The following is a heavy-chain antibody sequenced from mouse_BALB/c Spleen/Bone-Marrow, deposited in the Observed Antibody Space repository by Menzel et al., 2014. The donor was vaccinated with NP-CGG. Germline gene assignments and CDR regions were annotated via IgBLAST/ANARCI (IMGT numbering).Heavy chain of an antibody. V-gene: IGHV1-5*01. D-gene: IGHD2-1*01. CDR1: GYSSTSYW. Sequence: EVQLQQSGTVLARPGASVKMSCKASGYSSTSYWMHWVKQRPGQGLEWIGAIYPGNSDTRYNQKFKGKAKLTAVTSASTAYMELSSLTNEDSAVYYCTGYGNYVGTSFAYWGQGTLVTVSA. CDR3: TGYGNYVGTSFAY. J-gene: IGHJ3*01. CDR2: IYPGNSDT.